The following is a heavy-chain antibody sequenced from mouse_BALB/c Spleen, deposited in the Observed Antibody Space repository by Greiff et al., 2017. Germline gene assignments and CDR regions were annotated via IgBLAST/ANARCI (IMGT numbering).Heavy chain of an antibody. V-gene: IGHV14-3*02. CDR3: ATPGDSSWFAY. CDR2: IDPANGNT. D-gene: IGHD4-1*01. J-gene: IGHJ3*01. Sequence: EVKLQESGAELVKPGASVKLSCTASGFNIKDTYMHWVKQRPEQGLEWIGRIDPANGNTKYDPKFQGKATITADTSSNTAYLQLSSLTSEDTAVYYCATPGDSSWFAYWGQGTLVTVSA. CDR1: GFNIKDTY.